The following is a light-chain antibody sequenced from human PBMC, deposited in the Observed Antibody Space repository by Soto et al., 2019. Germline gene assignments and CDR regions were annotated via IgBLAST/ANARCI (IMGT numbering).Light chain of an antibody. CDR1: QSVSSSY. V-gene: IGKV3-20*01. CDR2: GAS. Sequence: EIVLTQSPGTLSLSPGERAALSCRASQSVSSSYLAWYQQKPGQAPRLLIYGASSRATGIPERFSGSGSGTDFTLTISRLEPEVFAVYSCQQYGSSLFTFGPGTKVDIK. CDR3: QQYGSSLFT. J-gene: IGKJ3*01.